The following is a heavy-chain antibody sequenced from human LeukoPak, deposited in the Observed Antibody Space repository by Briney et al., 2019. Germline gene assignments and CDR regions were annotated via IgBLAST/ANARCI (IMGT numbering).Heavy chain of an antibody. V-gene: IGHV3-21*04. CDR1: GFTFSSYR. Sequence: GGSLRLSCAASGFTFSSYRMNWVRQAPGKGLEWVSCISSSSSYINYADSVKGRFTISRDNAKNSLYLQMNSLRAEDTAVYYCARDPRYCSGGSCWGYWGQGTLVTVSS. CDR2: ISSSSSYI. CDR3: ARDPRYCSGGSCWGY. D-gene: IGHD2-15*01. J-gene: IGHJ4*02.